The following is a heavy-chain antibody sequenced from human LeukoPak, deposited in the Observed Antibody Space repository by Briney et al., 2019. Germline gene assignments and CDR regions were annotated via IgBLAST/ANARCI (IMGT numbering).Heavy chain of an antibody. V-gene: IGHV3-21*01. CDR2: ISTSISYI. CDR1: GFTFSSYS. J-gene: IGHJ4*02. Sequence: GGSLRLSWAASGFTFSSYSMSWVRQAPGKGLEWGSSISTSISYIYYADSVKGRFTISRDNAKNSLYLQMNSLRAEDTAVYYCARVPGDYWGQGTLVTASS. CDR3: ARVPGDY.